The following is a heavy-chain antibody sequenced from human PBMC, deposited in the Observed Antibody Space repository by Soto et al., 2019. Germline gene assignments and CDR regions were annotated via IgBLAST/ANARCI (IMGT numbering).Heavy chain of an antibody. V-gene: IGHV4-34*01. CDR1: GWSFSGYY. CDR2: INHSGST. J-gene: IGHJ4*02. CDR3: GRWSSSSWYGSGWYRSFDY. D-gene: IGHD6-13*01. Sequence: PSETLSLTCAFYGWSFSGYYCSWIRQPPGKGLEWIGEINHSGSTNYNPSLKSRVTISVDTSKNQFSLKLSSVTAADTAVYYCGRWSSSSWYGSGWYRSFDYWGQGTLVTVSS.